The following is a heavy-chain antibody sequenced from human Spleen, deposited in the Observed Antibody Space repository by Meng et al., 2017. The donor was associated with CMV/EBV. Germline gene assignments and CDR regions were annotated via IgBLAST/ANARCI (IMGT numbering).Heavy chain of an antibody. CDR1: GYSFTSYW. CDR3: AKQRYYYDTFDAFDI. D-gene: IGHD3-22*01. CDR2: IYPGDSDT. V-gene: IGHV5-51*01. Sequence: GGSLRLSCKGSGYSFTSYWIGWVRQMPGKGLEWMGIIYPGDSDTRYSPSFQGQVTISADKSISTAYLQWSSLKASDTAMYYCAKQRYYYDTFDAFDIWGQGTMVTVSS. J-gene: IGHJ3*02.